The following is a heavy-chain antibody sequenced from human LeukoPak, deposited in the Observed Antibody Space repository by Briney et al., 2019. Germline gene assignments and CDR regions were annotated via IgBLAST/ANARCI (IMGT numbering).Heavy chain of an antibody. J-gene: IGHJ4*02. CDR1: GLTFNNAW. V-gene: IGHV3-15*01. CDR3: SPGGGTHDY. D-gene: IGHD2-15*01. CDR2: IRSRSAGGTP. Sequence: PGGALRLSCAASGLTFNNAWLSWLRQARGKGLAGGGRIRSRSAGGTPDYGAPVKGRFTISRDDPKNTLYLQMNSLKPEDTAVYYSSPGGGTHDYWGQGTLVTVSS.